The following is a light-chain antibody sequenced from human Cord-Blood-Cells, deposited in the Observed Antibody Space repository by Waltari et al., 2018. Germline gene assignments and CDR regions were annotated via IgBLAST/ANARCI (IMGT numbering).Light chain of an antibody. CDR2: LGS. CDR3: MQALQTGQMYT. CDR1: QSLLHSNGYND. Sequence: DIVMTQSPLSLPVTPGEPPSISCTSSQSLLHSNGYNDLDWYLQKPGQSPQLLIYLGSNRASGVPDRFSGSGSGTDFTLKISRVEAEDVGVYYCMQALQTGQMYTFGQGTKLEIK. V-gene: IGKV2-28*01. J-gene: IGKJ2*01.